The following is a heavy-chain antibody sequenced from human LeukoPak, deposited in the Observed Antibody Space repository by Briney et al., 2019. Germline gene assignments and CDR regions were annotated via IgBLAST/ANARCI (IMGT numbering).Heavy chain of an antibody. J-gene: IGHJ3*02. CDR2: ISGSGGST. D-gene: IGHD3-22*01. CDR1: GFTFSSYA. V-gene: IGHV3-23*01. CDR3: ASHYYYDSSVYYDAFDI. Sequence: GGSLRLSCAASGFTFSSYAMSWVRQAPGKRLEWVSAISGSGGSTYYADSVKGRFTISRDNSKNTLYLQMNSLRAEDTAVYYCASHYYYDSSVYYDAFDIWGQGTMVTVSS.